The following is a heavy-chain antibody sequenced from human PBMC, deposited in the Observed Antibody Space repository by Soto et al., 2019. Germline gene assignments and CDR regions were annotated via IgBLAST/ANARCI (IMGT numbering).Heavy chain of an antibody. CDR3: ARARRYSYGYQRLYYYYGMDV. D-gene: IGHD5-18*01. J-gene: IGHJ6*02. CDR1: GYTFTSYG. CDR2: ISAYNGNT. Sequence: ASVKVSCKASGYTFTSYGISWVRQAPGQGLEWMGWISAYNGNTNYAQKLQGRVTMTTDTSTSTAYMELRSLRSDDTAVYYCARARRYSYGYQRLYYYYGMDVWGQGTTVTVSS. V-gene: IGHV1-18*01.